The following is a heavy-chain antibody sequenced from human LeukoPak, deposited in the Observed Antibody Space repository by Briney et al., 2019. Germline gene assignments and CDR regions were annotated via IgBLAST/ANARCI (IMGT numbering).Heavy chain of an antibody. V-gene: IGHV1-69*05. CDR1: RGTFSSYA. CDR3: ARGDDSSGYYSSFYFDY. D-gene: IGHD3-22*01. Sequence: SVKVSCKASRGTFSSYAISWVRQAPGQGLEWMGGIIPIFGTANYAQKFQGRVTITTDESTSTAYMELSSLRSEDTAVYYCARGDDSSGYYSSFYFDYWGQGTLVTVSS. CDR2: IIPIFGTA. J-gene: IGHJ4*02.